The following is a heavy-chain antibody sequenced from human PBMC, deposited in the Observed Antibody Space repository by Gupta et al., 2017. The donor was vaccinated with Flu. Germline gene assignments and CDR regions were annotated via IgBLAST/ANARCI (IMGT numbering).Heavy chain of an antibody. CDR3: VTDSLSSSWSLFEK. Sequence: RRPTGKGLEWVSGISGNSGSIDYADSVKGRLTISRDNAKNSLYLQMNSLRAEDTAFYYCVTDSLSSSWSLFEKWRQGTLVTVTS. CDR2: ISGNSGSI. J-gene: IGHJ4*02. V-gene: IGHV3-9*01. D-gene: IGHD6-13*01.